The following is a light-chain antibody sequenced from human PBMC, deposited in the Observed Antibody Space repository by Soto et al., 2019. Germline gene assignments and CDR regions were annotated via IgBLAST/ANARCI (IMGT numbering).Light chain of an antibody. CDR2: GAS. V-gene: IGKV3-20*01. Sequence: EIVLTQSPGTLSLSPGERATLSCRASQSVSSSYLAWYQQKPGQAPRLLIYGASSRATGIPDRFSGSGSGTDFTFTISRLEPEDFAVYYCQQXGSSSLTLGGGTKVDIK. CDR1: QSVSSSY. CDR3: QQXGSSSLT. J-gene: IGKJ4*01.